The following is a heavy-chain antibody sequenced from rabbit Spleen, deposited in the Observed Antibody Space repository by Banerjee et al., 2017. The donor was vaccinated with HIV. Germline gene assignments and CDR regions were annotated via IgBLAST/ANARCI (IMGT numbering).Heavy chain of an antibody. CDR2: IDTGSSGFT. J-gene: IGHJ4*01. Sequence: QSLEESGGDLVKPGASPTLTCTASGVSFSFNSYMCWVRQAPGKGLEWIACIDTGSSGFTYFASWAKGRFTISKTSSTTVTLQMTSLTASDTATYFCARDPLYVSHSGYRFNLWGPGTLVTVS. D-gene: IGHD1-1*01. V-gene: IGHV1S40*01. CDR1: GVSFSFNSY. CDR3: ARDPLYVSHSGYRFNL.